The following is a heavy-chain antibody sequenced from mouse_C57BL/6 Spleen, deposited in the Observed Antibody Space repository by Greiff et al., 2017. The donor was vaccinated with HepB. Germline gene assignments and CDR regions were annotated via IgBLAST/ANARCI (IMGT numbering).Heavy chain of an antibody. CDR2: INPNNGGT. J-gene: IGHJ4*01. CDR3: ARRGYYGSTLDAMDY. CDR1: GYTFTDYN. V-gene: IGHV1-22*01. D-gene: IGHD1-1*01. Sequence: EVQLQESGPELVKPGASVKMSCKASGYTFTDYNMHWVKQSHGKSLEWIGYINPNNGGTSYNQKFKGKATLTVNKSSSTAYMELRSLTSEDSAVYYCARRGYYGSTLDAMDYWGQGTSVTVSS.